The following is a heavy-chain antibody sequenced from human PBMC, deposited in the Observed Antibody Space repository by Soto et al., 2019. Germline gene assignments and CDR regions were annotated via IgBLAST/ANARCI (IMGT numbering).Heavy chain of an antibody. CDR1: GFTFSRYW. J-gene: IGHJ6*02. CDR3: ARALEEDFYESGGYYYYYNLDV. CDR2: SNTDGSAT. Sequence: GGSLRLSCAASGFTFSRYWMHWVRQAPGKGLVWVSRSNTDGSATSYAESVKGRFAISRDNAKNTLYLQMNSLRAEDTAVYYCARALEEDFYESGGYYYYYNLDVWGQGTTVTVS. D-gene: IGHD3-22*01. V-gene: IGHV3-74*01.